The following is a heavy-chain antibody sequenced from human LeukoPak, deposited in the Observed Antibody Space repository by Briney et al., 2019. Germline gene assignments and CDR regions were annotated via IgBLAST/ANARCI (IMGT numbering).Heavy chain of an antibody. CDR2: IYYSGST. Sequence: SGTLSLTCTVSGGSISDYYLSWIRQPPGKGLEWIGFIYYSGSTNYNPSLKSRVTISVDTSKNQFSLKLSSVTAADTAVYYCARGLSISFDLWGRGTLVTVSS. CDR1: GGSISDYY. D-gene: IGHD6-6*01. CDR3: ARGLSISFDL. J-gene: IGHJ2*01. V-gene: IGHV4-59*01.